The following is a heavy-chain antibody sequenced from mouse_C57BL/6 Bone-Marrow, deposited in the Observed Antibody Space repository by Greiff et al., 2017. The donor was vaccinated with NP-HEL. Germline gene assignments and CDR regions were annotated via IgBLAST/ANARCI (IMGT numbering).Heavy chain of an antibody. D-gene: IGHD2-1*01. J-gene: IGHJ3*01. CDR2: IYPRSGNT. CDR3: AREGWNLLLAWFAY. Sequence: LLESGAELARPGASVKLSCKASGYTFTSYGISWVKQRTGQGLEWIGEIYPRSGNTYYNEKFKGKATLTADKSSSTAYMELRSLTSEDSAVYFCAREGWNLLLAWFAYWGQGTLVTVSA. CDR1: GYTFTSYG. V-gene: IGHV1-81*01.